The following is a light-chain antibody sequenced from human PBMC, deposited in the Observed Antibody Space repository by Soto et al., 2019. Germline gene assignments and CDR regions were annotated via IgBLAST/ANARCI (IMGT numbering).Light chain of an antibody. CDR3: QQSFSTHALT. Sequence: DIQMTQSPSSLSASVGDRVTITCRASENIGKYLNWYQQKQGKAPKIVIYGASSLQSGVPSRFSGSGSGTDFTLTISSLQPEDFAIYNCQQSFSTHALTFGGGTKVDIK. CDR2: GAS. V-gene: IGKV1-39*01. CDR1: ENIGKY. J-gene: IGKJ4*01.